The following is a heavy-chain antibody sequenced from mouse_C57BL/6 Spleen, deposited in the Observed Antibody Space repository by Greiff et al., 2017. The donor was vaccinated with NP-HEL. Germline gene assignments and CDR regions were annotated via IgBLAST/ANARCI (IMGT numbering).Heavy chain of an antibody. J-gene: IGHJ1*03. D-gene: IGHD1-1*01. CDR2: ISNGGGSP. CDR3: ARLTTVVEGYFDV. V-gene: IGHV5-12*01. Sequence: EVKVEESGGGLVQPGGSLKLSCAASGFTFSDYYMYWVRQTPEKRLEWVAYISNGGGSPYYPDTVKGRFTISRDNAKNPLYLQMSRLKSEDTAMSYCARLTTVVEGYFDVWGTGTTVTVSS. CDR1: GFTFSDYY.